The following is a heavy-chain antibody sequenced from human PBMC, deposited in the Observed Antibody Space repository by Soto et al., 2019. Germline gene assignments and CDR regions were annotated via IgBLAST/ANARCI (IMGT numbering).Heavy chain of an antibody. CDR1: GFTFSSYA. CDR3: AKANDILTGYSYFDY. J-gene: IGHJ4*02. V-gene: IGHV3-23*01. Sequence: GGSLRLSCAASGFTFSSYAMSWVRQAPGKGLEWVSAISGSGGSTYYADSVKGRFTISRDNSKNTLYLQMNSLRAEDTAVYYCAKANDILTGYSYFDYWGQGTLVTVSS. D-gene: IGHD3-9*01. CDR2: ISGSGGST.